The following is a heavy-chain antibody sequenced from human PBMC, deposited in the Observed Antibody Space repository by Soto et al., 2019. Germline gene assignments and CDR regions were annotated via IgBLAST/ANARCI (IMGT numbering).Heavy chain of an antibody. CDR2: IIPIFGTA. CDR3: AKLRGVIRSLDNGMDV. CDR1: GGTFSSYA. Sequence: ASVKVSCKASGGTFSSYAISWVRQAPGQGLEWMGGIIPIFGTANYAQKFQGRVTITADESTSTAYMELSSLRSEDTAVYYCAKLRGVIRSLDNGMDVWGQGTTVTVS. D-gene: IGHD3-10*01. V-gene: IGHV1-69*13. J-gene: IGHJ6*02.